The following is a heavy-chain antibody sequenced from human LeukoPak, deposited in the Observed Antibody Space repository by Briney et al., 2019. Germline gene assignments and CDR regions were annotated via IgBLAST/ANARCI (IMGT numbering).Heavy chain of an antibody. D-gene: IGHD1-26*01. V-gene: IGHV4-59*01. CDR1: GGSISSYY. J-gene: IGHJ4*02. CDR3: ARNFATHSGSYYPV. Sequence: SETLSLTCTVSGGSISSYYWSWIRQPPGKGLEWIGYIYYSGSTNYNPSLKSRVTISVDASKNQCSLKLSSVTAADTAVYYCARNFATHSGSYYPVWGQGTLVTVSS. CDR2: IYYSGST.